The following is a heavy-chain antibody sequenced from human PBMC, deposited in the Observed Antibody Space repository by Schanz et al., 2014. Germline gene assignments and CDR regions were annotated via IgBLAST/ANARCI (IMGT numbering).Heavy chain of an antibody. CDR1: GFTFFGSFA. V-gene: IGHV3-23*01. Sequence: EVQLLESGGGLVQPGGSLRLSCVASGFTFFGSFAMSWVRQAPGQGLEWVSTISGSGGDTYPADSVKGRFTISRDNSENTLYLQMNSLRVEDTAIYYCAKDLAAVGVFDYWGQGSLVTVSP. CDR2: ISGSGGDT. J-gene: IGHJ4*02. CDR3: AKDLAAVGVFDY. D-gene: IGHD6-13*01.